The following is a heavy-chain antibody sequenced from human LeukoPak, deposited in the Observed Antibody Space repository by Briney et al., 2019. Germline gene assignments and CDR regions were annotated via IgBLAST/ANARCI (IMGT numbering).Heavy chain of an antibody. CDR3: ARSPTKRVTEDY. CDR2: IFYTGSS. Sequence: SETLSLTCTASGVSISSSNFYWGWIRQPPGKGLEWIGSIFYTGSSYYNQSLKSRVTISVDTSKNQFSLKLNSVTAADTAVYYCARSPTKRVTEDYWGQGTLVTVSS. V-gene: IGHV4-39*01. CDR1: GVSISSSNFY. D-gene: IGHD1-14*01. J-gene: IGHJ4*02.